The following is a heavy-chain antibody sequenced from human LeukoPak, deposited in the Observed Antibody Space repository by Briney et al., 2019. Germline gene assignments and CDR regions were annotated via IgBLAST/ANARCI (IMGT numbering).Heavy chain of an antibody. V-gene: IGHV3-23*01. Sequence: GGSLRLSCAGSGFMFEHYAMNWVRQAPGRGLEWVSVITGIGGGTYYAESVEGRFTVSRDNSKNTLYLQMNSLRAEDTAIYYCAKDIGPDYGDYLDYWGQGTLVTVSS. J-gene: IGHJ4*02. CDR2: ITGIGGGT. CDR1: GFMFEHYA. CDR3: AKDIGPDYGDYLDY. D-gene: IGHD4-17*01.